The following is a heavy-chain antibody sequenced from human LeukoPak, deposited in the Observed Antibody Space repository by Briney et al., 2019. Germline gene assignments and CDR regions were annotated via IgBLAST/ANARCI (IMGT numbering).Heavy chain of an antibody. Sequence: SETLSLTCAVYGGSFSGYYWSWLRQPPGKGVEGIGEINHSGSTNYNPSLKSRVTISVDTSKNQFSLKLSSVTAADTAVYYCARGRWGTTIFHFDYWGQGTLVTVSS. J-gene: IGHJ4*02. CDR1: GGSFSGYY. D-gene: IGHD3-3*01. CDR2: INHSGST. CDR3: ARGRWGTTIFHFDY. V-gene: IGHV4-34*01.